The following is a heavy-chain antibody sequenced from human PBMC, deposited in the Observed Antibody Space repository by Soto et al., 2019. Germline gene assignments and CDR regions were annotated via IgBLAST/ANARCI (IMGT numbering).Heavy chain of an antibody. CDR1: GYTFTNYG. CDR2: INTYNGNT. D-gene: IGHD3-10*01. CDR3: ARGVDSGTYYNQYNWFDP. J-gene: IGHJ5*02. Sequence: QVQLVQSGAEVKKPGASVKVSCKASGYTFTNYGISWVRQAPGQGLEWMGWINTYNGNTNHAQKLQGRVTMTTDTSTSTAYMEVRSLRSDDTAVYYCARGVDSGTYYNQYNWFDPWGQGTLVTVSS. V-gene: IGHV1-18*01.